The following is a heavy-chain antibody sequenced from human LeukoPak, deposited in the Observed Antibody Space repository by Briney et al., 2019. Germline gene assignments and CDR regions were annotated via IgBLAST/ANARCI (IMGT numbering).Heavy chain of an antibody. J-gene: IGHJ6*02. CDR3: ARGPLYYYDSSGYSSWYYYYGMDV. CDR1: GGSISSGDYY. CDR2: IYYSGST. V-gene: IGHV4-30-4*01. D-gene: IGHD3-22*01. Sequence: SETLSLTCTVSGGSISSGDYYWSWIRQPPGKGLEWIGYIYYSGSTYYNPSLKSRVTISVDTSKNQFSLKLSSVTAADTAVYYCARGPLYYYDSSGYSSWYYYYGMDVWGQGTTVTVSS.